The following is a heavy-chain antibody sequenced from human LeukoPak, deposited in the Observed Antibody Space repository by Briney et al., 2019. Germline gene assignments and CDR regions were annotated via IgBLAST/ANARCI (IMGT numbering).Heavy chain of an antibody. J-gene: IGHJ4*02. D-gene: IGHD1-26*01. V-gene: IGHV3-74*01. Sequence: GGSLRLSCAASGFTLSTHWMHWVRQAPGKGLVWVSRTNGDGTTTSYADSVKGRFTISRVNAKSTLYLEMDSLRAEDTAIYYCARRWYTGTYYYFDLWGQGTLVTVSS. CDR3: ARRWYTGTYYYFDL. CDR2: TNGDGTTT. CDR1: GFTLSTHW.